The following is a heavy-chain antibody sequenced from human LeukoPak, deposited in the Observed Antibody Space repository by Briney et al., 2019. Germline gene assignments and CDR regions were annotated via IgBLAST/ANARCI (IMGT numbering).Heavy chain of an antibody. D-gene: IGHD2-21*02. J-gene: IGHJ4*02. CDR2: ISPDGSNT. CDR1: EFTFSNYW. V-gene: IGHV3-74*01. CDR3: LNHGHGDCYVG. Sequence: PGGSLRLSCAASEFTFSNYWMHWVRQPPGKGLVWVSRISPDGSNTDYADSVRGRFTISRDNAKNTLHLQMNSLRAEDTAVYFCLNHGHGDCYVGGGQGTLVTVSS.